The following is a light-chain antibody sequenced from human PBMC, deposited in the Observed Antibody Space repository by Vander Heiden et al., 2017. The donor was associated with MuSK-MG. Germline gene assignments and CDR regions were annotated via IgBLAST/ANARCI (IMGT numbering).Light chain of an antibody. V-gene: IGKV3-11*01. J-gene: IGKJ4*01. Sequence: EIVLTQSPATLSLSPGERATLSCRASQSVDTYLAWFQQTPGQAPRLLIYDASTRASGTPARFSGRGSGTDFTLTISSLEPEDFAVFYCQLRDYWPLTFGGGTKVE. CDR2: DAS. CDR3: QLRDYWPLT. CDR1: QSVDTY.